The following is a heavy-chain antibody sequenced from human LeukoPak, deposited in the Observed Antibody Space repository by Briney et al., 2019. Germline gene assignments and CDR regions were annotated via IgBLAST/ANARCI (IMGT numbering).Heavy chain of an antibody. J-gene: IGHJ5*02. V-gene: IGHV3-23*01. Sequence: GGSLRLSCAASGFTFSSYNMNWVRQAPGKGLEWVSAISGSGGSTYYADSVKGRFTISRDNSKNTLYLQMNSLRAEDTAVYYCAKNGYGDYSPHWFDPWGQGTLVTVSS. CDR3: AKNGYGDYSPHWFDP. CDR1: GFTFSSYN. D-gene: IGHD4-17*01. CDR2: ISGSGGST.